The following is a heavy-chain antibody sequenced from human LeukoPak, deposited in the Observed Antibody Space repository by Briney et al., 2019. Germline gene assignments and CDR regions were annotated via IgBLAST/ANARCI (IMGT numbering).Heavy chain of an antibody. V-gene: IGHV1-46*01. CDR1: GYSFTSHY. CDR2: INPSGSST. J-gene: IGHJ6*03. D-gene: IGHD6-19*01. Sequence: GASVKVSCKASGYSFTSHYMHWVRQAPGQGLEWMGRINPSGSSTLYAQKFQGRVTMTRDTSISTAYMELSRLRSDDTAVYYCARSEQFPYYMDVWGKGTTVTVSS. CDR3: ARSEQFPYYMDV.